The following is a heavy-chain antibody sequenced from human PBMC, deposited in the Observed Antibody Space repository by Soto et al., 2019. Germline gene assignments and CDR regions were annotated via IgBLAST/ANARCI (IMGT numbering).Heavy chain of an antibody. CDR2: IIPIFGTA. Sequence: QVQLVQSGAEVKKPGSSVKVSCKASGGTFSSYAISWVRQAPGQVLEWMGGIIPIFGTANYAQKFQGRVTITADESTSTAYMELSSLRSEDTAVYYCARDDRTELLKGWYYYYGMDVWGQGTTVTVSS. D-gene: IGHD3-10*01. CDR3: ARDDRTELLKGWYYYYGMDV. V-gene: IGHV1-69*01. CDR1: GGTFSSYA. J-gene: IGHJ6*02.